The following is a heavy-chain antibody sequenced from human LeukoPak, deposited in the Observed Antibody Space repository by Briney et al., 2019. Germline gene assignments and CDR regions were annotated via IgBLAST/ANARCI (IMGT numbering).Heavy chain of an antibody. V-gene: IGHV4-59*01. CDR2: IYYSGST. J-gene: IGHJ5*02. CDR1: GGSISSYY. D-gene: IGHD1-26*01. Sequence: SETLSLTCTVSGGSISSYYWSWIRQPPGKGLEWIGYIYYSGSTDYNPSLKSRVTISVDTSKSQFSLKLSSVTAADTAVYYCARVRKNIVGATRWFDPWGQGTLVTVSS. CDR3: ARVRKNIVGATRWFDP.